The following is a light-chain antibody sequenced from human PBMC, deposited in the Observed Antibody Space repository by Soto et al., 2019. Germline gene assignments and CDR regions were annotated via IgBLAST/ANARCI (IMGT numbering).Light chain of an antibody. J-gene: IGLJ2*01. V-gene: IGLV2-8*01. CDR2: AVS. CDR3: SSYADTSNLL. Sequence: QSALTQPPSASGSPGQSVTISCTGTSSDVGAYKYVSWYQQHPGKAPKLMIYAVSERPSGVPDRFSGSKSGNTASLTVSGLQAEDEADYYCSSYADTSNLLFGGGTKLTVL. CDR1: SSDVGAYKY.